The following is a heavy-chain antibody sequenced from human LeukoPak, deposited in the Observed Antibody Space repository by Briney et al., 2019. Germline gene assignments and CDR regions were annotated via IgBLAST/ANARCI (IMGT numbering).Heavy chain of an antibody. Sequence: GGSLRLSCAASGFTFRSYSMNWVRQAPGKGLEWVSSISSSSSYIYYADSVKGRFTISRDNAKNSLYLQMNSLRAEDTAVYYCARDGDSSGWVDYWGQGTLVTVSS. V-gene: IGHV3-21*01. J-gene: IGHJ4*02. CDR2: ISSSSSYI. D-gene: IGHD6-19*01. CDR1: GFTFRSYS. CDR3: ARDGDSSGWVDY.